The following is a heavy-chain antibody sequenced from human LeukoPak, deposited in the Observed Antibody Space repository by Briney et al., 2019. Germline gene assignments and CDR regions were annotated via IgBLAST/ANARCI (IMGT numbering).Heavy chain of an antibody. CDR2: ISAYIGNA. CDR1: GYTFTTYG. CDR3: ARGPIIDIVIVPAADDYYYMDV. J-gene: IGHJ6*03. D-gene: IGHD2-2*01. V-gene: IGHV1-18*01. Sequence: ASVKVSCKASGYTFTTYGITWVRQAPGQRLEGWGGISAYIGNAKYPQKLQGRVTMTTDTSTSTAYMELRSLRSDDTAVYYCARGPIIDIVIVPAADDYYYMDVWGKGTTVTVSS.